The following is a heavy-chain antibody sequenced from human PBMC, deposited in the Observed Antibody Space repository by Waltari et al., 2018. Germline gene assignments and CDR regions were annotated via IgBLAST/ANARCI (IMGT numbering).Heavy chain of an antibody. CDR1: GFTFSSYE. CDR2: IGGSCTTI. V-gene: IGHV3-48*03. D-gene: IGHD3-16*01. CDR3: VRRGDY. J-gene: IGHJ4*02. Sequence: EVQLVESGGGLVQPGGSLRLSCAASGFTFSSYEMNWVRQAPGKGRGGVSYIGGSCTTIYYADSVEGRFTISRDNAKNSLYLQMNSLRAEDTAVYYCVRRGDYWGQGTLVTVSS.